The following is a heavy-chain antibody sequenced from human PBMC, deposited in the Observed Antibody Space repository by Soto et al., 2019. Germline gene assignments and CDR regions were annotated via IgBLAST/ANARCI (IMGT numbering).Heavy chain of an antibody. V-gene: IGHV3-48*01. CDR3: ARTLDAGSGYDYPDAFDI. Sequence: GGSLRLSCAASGFTFSSYSMNWVRQAPGKGLEWVSYISSSSSTIYYADSVKGRFTISRDNAKNSLYLQMNSLRAEDTAVYYCARTLDAGSGYDYPDAFDIWGQGTMVTVSS. J-gene: IGHJ3*02. CDR2: ISSSSSTI. CDR1: GFTFSSYS. D-gene: IGHD5-12*01.